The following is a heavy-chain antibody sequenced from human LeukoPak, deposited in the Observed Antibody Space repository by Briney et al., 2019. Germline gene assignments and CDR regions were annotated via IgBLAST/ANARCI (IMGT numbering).Heavy chain of an antibody. CDR1: GGSISSYY. CDR3: ARDICSSTSCYYVNDAFDI. V-gene: IGHV4-4*07. D-gene: IGHD2-2*01. Sequence: SETLSLTCTVSGGSISSYYWSWIRQPAGKGLEWIGRIYTSGSTNYSPSLKSRVTMSVDTSKNQFSLKLSSVTAADTAVYYCARDICSSTSCYYVNDAFDIWGQGTMVTVSS. CDR2: IYTSGST. J-gene: IGHJ3*02.